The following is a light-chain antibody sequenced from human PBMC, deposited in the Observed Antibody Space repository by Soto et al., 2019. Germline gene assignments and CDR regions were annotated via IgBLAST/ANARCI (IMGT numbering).Light chain of an antibody. V-gene: IGKV1-5*03. CDR3: QHYNSYSEA. CDR1: HTISSW. Sequence: DIQMTHSPSTLSGTVEYRVTITCLASHTISSWLAWYQQKPGKAPKLLIYKASTLKSGVPSRFSGSGSGTEFTLTISSLQPDDFATYYCQHYNSYSEAFGQGTKVDIK. J-gene: IGKJ1*01. CDR2: KAS.